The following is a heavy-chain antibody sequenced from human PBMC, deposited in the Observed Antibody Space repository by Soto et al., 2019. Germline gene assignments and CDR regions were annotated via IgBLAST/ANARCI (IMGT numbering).Heavy chain of an antibody. V-gene: IGHV1-69*04. CDR2: VNPILSMS. J-gene: IGHJ4*02. D-gene: IGHD3-10*01. Sequence: QVQLVQSGAEVKRPGSSVKVSCKASGDTFSFYSINWVRQAPDLGLEWMGRVNPILSMSNYAQRFQGRVTMTADKSTSTAYMELSGLRSEDTAMYYCATSYGSGYRAFDYWGQGALVTVSS. CDR1: GDTFSFYS. CDR3: ATSYGSGYRAFDY.